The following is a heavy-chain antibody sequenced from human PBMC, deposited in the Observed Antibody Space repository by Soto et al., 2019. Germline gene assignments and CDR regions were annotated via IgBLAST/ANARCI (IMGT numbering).Heavy chain of an antibody. CDR3: ARNVPAAMSNWFDP. J-gene: IGHJ5*02. D-gene: IGHD2-2*01. V-gene: IGHV4-39*01. CDR1: GGSISSSSYY. CDR2: IYYSGST. Sequence: SDTLSLTCTVSGGSISSSSYYWGWIRQPPGKGLEWIGSIYYSGSTYYNPSLKSRVTISVDTSKNQFSLKLSSVTAADTAVYYCARNVPAAMSNWFDPWGQGTLVTVSS.